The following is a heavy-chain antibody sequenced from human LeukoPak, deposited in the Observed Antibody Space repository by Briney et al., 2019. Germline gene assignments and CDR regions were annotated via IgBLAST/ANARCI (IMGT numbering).Heavy chain of an antibody. CDR2: IYYSGNT. D-gene: IGHD3-16*01. CDR3: ARAFTSPGGFDP. Sequence: SETLSLTCTVSGGSISSYYWSWIRQPPGKGLEWIGYIYYSGNTNYNPSLRSRVTISVDTSKNQLSVKLTSVTAADTAVYYCARAFTSPGGFDPWGQGTLVIISS. V-gene: IGHV4-59*01. J-gene: IGHJ5*02. CDR1: GGSISSYY.